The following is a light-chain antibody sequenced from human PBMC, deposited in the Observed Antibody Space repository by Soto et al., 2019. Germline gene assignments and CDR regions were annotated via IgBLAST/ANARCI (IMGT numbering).Light chain of an antibody. J-gene: IGKJ5*01. V-gene: IGKV3-15*01. Sequence: EIVMTQSPATLSVSPGERATLSCRASQSIGSNLAWYQQKPGQTPRLLMYRASTRATGIPARFSGSGSGTEFTLTISSLQSEDFAVYYCQHYNNWPMTFGQGTQLEMK. CDR3: QHYNNWPMT. CDR1: QSIGSN. CDR2: RAS.